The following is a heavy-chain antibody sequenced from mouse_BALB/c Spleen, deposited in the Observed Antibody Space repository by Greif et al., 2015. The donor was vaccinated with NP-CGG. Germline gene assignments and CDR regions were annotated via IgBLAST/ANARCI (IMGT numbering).Heavy chain of an antibody. D-gene: IGHD2-4*01. V-gene: IGHV1S29*02. CDR1: GYTFTDYD. Sequence: VQLQQSGPELVKPGASVKISCKASGYTFTDYDMHWVKQSHGKSLEWIGYIYPYNGGTGYNQKFKSKATLTVDNSSSTAYMELRSLTSEDSAVYYCARSSTMITEGFAYWGQGTLVTVSA. J-gene: IGHJ3*01. CDR3: ARSSTMITEGFAY. CDR2: IYPYNGGT.